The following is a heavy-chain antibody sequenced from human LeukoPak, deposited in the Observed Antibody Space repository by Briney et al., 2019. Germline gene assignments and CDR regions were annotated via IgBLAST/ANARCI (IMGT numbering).Heavy chain of an antibody. CDR1: GGSISSYY. Sequence: PSETLSLTCTVSGGSISSYYWSWIRQPPGKGLEWIGYIYYTGNTNYNPSLKSRVTISLDTSKNQFSLKLTSVTAADTAVYYCARGGWFTTYWGQGTLVTVSS. CDR3: ARGGWFTTY. J-gene: IGHJ4*02. D-gene: IGHD3-10*01. CDR2: IYYTGNT. V-gene: IGHV4-59*01.